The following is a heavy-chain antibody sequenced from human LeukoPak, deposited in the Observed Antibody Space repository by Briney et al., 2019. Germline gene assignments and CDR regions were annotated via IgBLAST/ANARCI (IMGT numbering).Heavy chain of an antibody. CDR3: AKEGYCSGGSCYPYYFDY. V-gene: IGHV3-23*01. D-gene: IGHD2-15*01. CDR1: GFTFSSYA. J-gene: IGHJ4*02. CDR2: ISGSGGST. Sequence: GGSLRLSCAASGFTFSSYAMSRVRQAPGKGLEWVSAISGSGGSTYYADSVKGRFTISRDNSKNTLYLQMNSLRAEDTAVYYCAKEGYCSGGSCYPYYFDYWGQGTLVTVSS.